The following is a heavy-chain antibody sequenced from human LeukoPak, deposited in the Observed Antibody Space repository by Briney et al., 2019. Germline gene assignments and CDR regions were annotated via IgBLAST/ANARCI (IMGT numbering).Heavy chain of an antibody. Sequence: QPGGSLRLSCAASGFTLSSYGMHWVRKAPGKGLEGVAVIWYDGSNKYYADSVKGRFTISRDNSKNTLYLQMNSLRAEDTAVYYCAKDHLRIVGAIIRAGYFDYWGQGTLVTVSS. D-gene: IGHD1-26*01. CDR3: AKDHLRIVGAIIRAGYFDY. CDR1: GFTLSSYG. V-gene: IGHV3-33*06. J-gene: IGHJ4*02. CDR2: IWYDGSNK.